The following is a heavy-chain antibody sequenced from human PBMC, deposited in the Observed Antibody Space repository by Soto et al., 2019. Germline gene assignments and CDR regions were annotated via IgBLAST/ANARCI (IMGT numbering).Heavy chain of an antibody. D-gene: IGHD3-10*01. J-gene: IGHJ5*02. V-gene: IGHV1-18*01. CDR2: ISAYNGNT. CDR3: ALPLWFGDGTNWEDNWFDP. CDR1: GYTFTSYG. Sequence: ASVQVSCKASGYTFTSYGISWVRQAPGQGLEWMRWISAYNGNTNYAQKLQGRVTMTTDTSTSTAYMELRSLRSDDTAVYYCALPLWFGDGTNWEDNWFDPWGQGTLVTVSS.